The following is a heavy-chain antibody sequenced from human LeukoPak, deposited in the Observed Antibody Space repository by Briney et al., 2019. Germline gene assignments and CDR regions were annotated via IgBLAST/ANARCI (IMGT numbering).Heavy chain of an antibody. Sequence: GGSLRLSCAASGFTFSNYGMNWVRQAPGKGLEWVAYISTTSTIYYADSVKGRFTISRDNAKNSLYLQMNSLRAEDTAVYYCAKDEETYTVDYWGQGTLVTVSS. J-gene: IGHJ4*02. CDR3: AKDEETYTVDY. V-gene: IGHV3-48*04. CDR2: ISTTSTI. CDR1: GFTFSNYG. D-gene: IGHD4-11*01.